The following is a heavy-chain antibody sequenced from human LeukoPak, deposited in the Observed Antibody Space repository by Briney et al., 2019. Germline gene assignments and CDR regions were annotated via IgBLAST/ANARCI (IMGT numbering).Heavy chain of an antibody. CDR1: GGSISSHY. CDR2: IYYSGST. D-gene: IGHD3-22*01. V-gene: IGHV4-59*11. J-gene: IGHJ3*02. CDR3: ARDANYYDSSGYLQDAFDI. Sequence: SETLSLTCTVSGGSISSHYWSWIRQPPRKGLEWIGYIYYSGSTNYNPSLKSRVTISVDTSKNQFSLKLSSVTAADTAVYYCARDANYYDSSGYLQDAFDIWGQGTMVTVSS.